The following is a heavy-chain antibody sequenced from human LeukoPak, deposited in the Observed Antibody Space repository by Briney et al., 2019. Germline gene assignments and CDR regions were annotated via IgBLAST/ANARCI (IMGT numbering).Heavy chain of an antibody. J-gene: IGHJ4*02. CDR2: ISSSSSYI. CDR1: GFTFSSYN. D-gene: IGHD2-21*02. V-gene: IGHV3-21*01. CDR3: ATIEGVTAIEADY. Sequence: GGSLRLSCAASGFTFSSYNMNWVRQAPGKGLEWVSSISSSSSYIYYADSVKGRFTISRDNAKNSLYLQMNSLRAEDTAVYYCATIEGVTAIEADYWGQGTLVTVSS.